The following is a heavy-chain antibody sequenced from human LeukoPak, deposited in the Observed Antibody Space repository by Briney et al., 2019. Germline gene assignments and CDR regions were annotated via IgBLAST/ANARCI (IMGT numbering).Heavy chain of an antibody. CDR2: ISWNSGSI. Sequence: GGSLRLSCAASGFTFDDYAMHWVRQAPGKGLEWVSGISWNSGSIGYADSVKGRFTISRDNAKNSLYPQMNSLRAEDTALYYCAKSRILAFYFDYWGQGTLVTVSS. D-gene: IGHD2-15*01. CDR3: AKSRILAFYFDY. V-gene: IGHV3-9*01. CDR1: GFTFDDYA. J-gene: IGHJ4*02.